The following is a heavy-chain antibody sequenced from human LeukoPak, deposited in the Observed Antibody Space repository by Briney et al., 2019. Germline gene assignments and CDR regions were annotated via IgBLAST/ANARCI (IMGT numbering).Heavy chain of an antibody. CDR2: ISSSSGTI. CDR1: GFTLSSYS. D-gene: IGHD6-6*01. Sequence: GGSLRLSCTASGFTLSSYSMNWVRQAPGKGLEWVSYISSSSGTIYYADSVKGRFTISRDNSKNTLYLQMNSLRAEDTAVYYCAKDSGVSSRRSSSLNYWGQGTLVTVSS. CDR3: AKDSGVSSRRSSSLNY. J-gene: IGHJ4*02. V-gene: IGHV3-48*01.